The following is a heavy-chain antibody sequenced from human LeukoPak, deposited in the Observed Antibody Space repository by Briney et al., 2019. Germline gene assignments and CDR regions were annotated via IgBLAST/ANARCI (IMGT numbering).Heavy chain of an antibody. J-gene: IGHJ4*02. CDR3: AREPLAYCGGDCYVL. V-gene: IGHV3-21*01. Sequence: GGSLRLSCAASGFTFSSYSMNWVRQAPGKGLEWVSSISGSSSYIYYADSVKGRFTISRDNAKNSLYLQMNSLRAEDTAVYYCAREPLAYCGGDCYVLWGQGTLVTVSS. CDR2: ISGSSSYI. CDR1: GFTFSSYS. D-gene: IGHD2-21*02.